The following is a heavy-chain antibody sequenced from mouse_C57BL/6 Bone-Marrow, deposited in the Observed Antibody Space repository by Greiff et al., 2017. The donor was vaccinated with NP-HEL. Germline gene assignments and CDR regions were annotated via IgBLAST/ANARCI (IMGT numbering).Heavy chain of an antibody. CDR3: ARSNYYYGSSYDYYYAMDY. J-gene: IGHJ4*01. Sequence: VKLMESGAELVMPGASVKLSCKASGYTFTSYWMHWVKQRPGQGLEWIGEIDPSDSYTNYNQKFKGKSTLTVDKSSSTAYMQRSSLTSEDSAVYYCARSNYYYGSSYDYYYAMDYWGQGTSVTVSS. V-gene: IGHV1-69*01. CDR1: GYTFTSYW. CDR2: IDPSDSYT. D-gene: IGHD1-1*01.